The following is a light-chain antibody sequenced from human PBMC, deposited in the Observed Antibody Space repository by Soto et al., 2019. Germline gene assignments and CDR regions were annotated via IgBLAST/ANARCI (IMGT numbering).Light chain of an antibody. CDR1: QFVGSY. Sequence: AIRMTQSPSSFSASTGDRVTITCRASQFVGSYLAWYQQKPGKAPKLLIYATSTLQSGVPSRFSGSGSGTDFTLTISSLQSEDFATYYCQHYYTYPSWTFGQGTKVESK. CDR3: QHYYTYPSWT. V-gene: IGKV1-8*01. J-gene: IGKJ1*01. CDR2: ATS.